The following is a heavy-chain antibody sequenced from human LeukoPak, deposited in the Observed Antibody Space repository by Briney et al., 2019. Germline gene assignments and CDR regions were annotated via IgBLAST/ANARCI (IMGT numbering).Heavy chain of an antibody. V-gene: IGHV3-23*01. D-gene: IGHD3-22*01. Sequence: GGSLRLSCAASGFTFSSYAMSWVRQAPGKGLEWVSFISPSGDRTSNADSVEGRFTISRDNTRNTLYLQMNSLRDEDTGVYYCAIMHGYYDGSGFWVQWGQGTLVTVSS. CDR1: GFTFSSYA. CDR2: ISPSGDRT. CDR3: AIMHGYYDGSGFWVQ. J-gene: IGHJ4*02.